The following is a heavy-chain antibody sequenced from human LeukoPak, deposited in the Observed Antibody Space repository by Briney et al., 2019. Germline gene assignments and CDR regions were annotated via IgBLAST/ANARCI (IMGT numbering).Heavy chain of an antibody. Sequence: ASVKVSCKTSGYTFTSYAISWVRQAPGQGLECMGWISTYTGNTDYAQKLQGRVTMTTDTSTSTAYMELRSLSSDDTAVYYCARGGGYGGNSVPFDYWGQGTLVTVSS. CDR1: GYTFTSYA. CDR2: ISTYTGNT. D-gene: IGHD4-23*01. V-gene: IGHV1-18*01. CDR3: ARGGGYGGNSVPFDY. J-gene: IGHJ4*02.